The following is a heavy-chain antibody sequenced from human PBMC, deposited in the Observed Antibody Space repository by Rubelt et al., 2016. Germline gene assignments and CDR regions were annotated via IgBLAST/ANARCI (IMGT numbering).Heavy chain of an antibody. CDR2: IYSGGST. V-gene: IGHV3-66*04. CDR3: AGLDVVVVAATVEDY. D-gene: IGHD2-15*01. J-gene: IGHJ4*02. CDR1: GFTVSSNY. Sequence: EVQLVESGGGSVQPGGSLRLSCAASGFTVSSNYMSWVRQAPGKGLEWVSVIYSGGSTYYADSVKGRFTISRDKAKNSLYLQRNSLRAEDTAVYYCAGLDVVVVAATVEDYWGQGTLVTVSS.